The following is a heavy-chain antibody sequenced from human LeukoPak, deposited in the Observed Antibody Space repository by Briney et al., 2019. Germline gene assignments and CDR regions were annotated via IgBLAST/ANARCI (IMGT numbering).Heavy chain of an antibody. V-gene: IGHV4-59*01. Sequence: SETLSLTCTVSGGSISSYYWSWIRQPPGKGLEWIGYIYYSGSTNYNPPLKSRVTISVDTSKNQFSLKLSSVTAADTAVYYCARGVILRFLEWYPHWFDPWGQGTLVTVSS. CDR3: ARGVILRFLEWYPHWFDP. D-gene: IGHD3-3*01. CDR2: IYYSGST. CDR1: GGSISSYY. J-gene: IGHJ5*02.